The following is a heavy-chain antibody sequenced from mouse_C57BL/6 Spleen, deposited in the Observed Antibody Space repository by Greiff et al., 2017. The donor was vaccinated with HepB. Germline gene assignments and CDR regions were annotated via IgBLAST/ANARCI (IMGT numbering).Heavy chain of an antibody. CDR2: IYPRSGNT. Sequence: QVQLQQSGAELARPGASVKLSCKASGYTFTSYGISWVKQRTGQGLEWIGEIYPRSGNTYYNEKFKGEATLTADKSSSTAYMELRSLTSEDSAVYFCASADGYSWFAYWGQGTLVTVSA. D-gene: IGHD2-3*01. J-gene: IGHJ3*01. CDR1: GYTFTSYG. V-gene: IGHV1-81*01. CDR3: ASADGYSWFAY.